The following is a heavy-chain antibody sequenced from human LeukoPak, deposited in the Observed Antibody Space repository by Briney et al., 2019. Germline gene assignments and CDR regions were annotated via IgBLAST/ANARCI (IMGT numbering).Heavy chain of an antibody. CDR3: ARGVPEDPLDY. D-gene: IGHD1-14*01. Sequence: GGSLRLSCAASGFTFSSYTMNWVRQAPGKGLEWVSYISTSSSTMYYADSVKGRFTISRDNAKNSLYLQMNSLRAEDTALYYCARGVPEDPLDYWGQGTLATVSS. CDR1: GFTFSSYT. V-gene: IGHV3-48*04. CDR2: ISTSSSTM. J-gene: IGHJ4*02.